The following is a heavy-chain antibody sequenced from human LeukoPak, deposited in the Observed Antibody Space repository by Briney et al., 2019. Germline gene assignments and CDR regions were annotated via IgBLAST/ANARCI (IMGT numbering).Heavy chain of an antibody. CDR3: ARDPGHYGSGNQPFDY. J-gene: IGHJ4*02. Sequence: SETLSLTCAVSGYSISSGYYWGWIRQPPGKGLDWIGCIYHSGSTYYNPSLKSLVTISVDTSKNQFSLTLSSVTAADTAVYYCARDPGHYGSGNQPFDYWGQGTLVTVSS. CDR2: IYHSGST. CDR1: GYSISSGYY. D-gene: IGHD3-10*01. V-gene: IGHV4-38-2*02.